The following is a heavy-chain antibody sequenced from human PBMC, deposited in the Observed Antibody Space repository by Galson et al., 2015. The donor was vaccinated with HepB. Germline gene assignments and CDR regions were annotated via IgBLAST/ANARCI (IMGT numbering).Heavy chain of an antibody. J-gene: IGHJ3*02. V-gene: IGHV1-46*01. CDR3: ARGGKRITMIVVVMDDAFDT. CDR2: INPSGGST. CDR1: GYTFTSYY. Sequence: SVKVSCKASGYTFTSYYMHWVRQAPGQGLEWMGIINPSGGSTSYAQKFQGRVTMTRDTSTSTVYMELSSLRSEDTAVYYCARGGKRITMIVVVMDDAFDTWGQGTMVTVSS. D-gene: IGHD3-22*01.